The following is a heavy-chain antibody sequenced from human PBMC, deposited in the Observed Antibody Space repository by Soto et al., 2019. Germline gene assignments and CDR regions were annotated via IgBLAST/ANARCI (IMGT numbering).Heavy chain of an antibody. CDR1: GYTFTSYA. V-gene: IGHV1-3*01. CDR3: ARSIVVVTALDY. J-gene: IGHJ4*02. D-gene: IGHD2-21*02. Sequence: SVKVSCKASGYTFTSYAMLWVRQAPGQRLEWMGWINAGNGNTKYSQKFQGRVTITRDTSASTAYMELSSLRSEDTAVYYCARSIVVVTALDYWGQGTLVTVS. CDR2: INAGNGNT.